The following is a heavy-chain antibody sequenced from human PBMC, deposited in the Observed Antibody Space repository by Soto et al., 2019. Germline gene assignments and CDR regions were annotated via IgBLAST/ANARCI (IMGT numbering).Heavy chain of an antibody. D-gene: IGHD2-15*01. CDR2: IHYSGIT. CDR3: ETKENGKYSIDF. Sequence: PSETLSLTCGVSGYSISRDNWWVWIRQPPGKGLEWIGYIHYSGITYSNPSLKSRLTMSVDTSKNQFSLKLSSVTAVDTAVYYCETKENGKYSIDFWGQGTLVNVSS. J-gene: IGHJ4*02. V-gene: IGHV4-28*01. CDR1: GYSISRDNW.